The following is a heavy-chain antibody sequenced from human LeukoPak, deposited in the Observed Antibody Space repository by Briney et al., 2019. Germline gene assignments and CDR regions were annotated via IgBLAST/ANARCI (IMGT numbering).Heavy chain of an antibody. V-gene: IGHV3-23*01. J-gene: IGHJ4*02. Sequence: GGSLRLSCAASGFTFISFAMSWVRQAPGKGLEWVSVSVLSGSGGDSGASTFYADSVKGRFTISRDDSNNTLYLQMNNLRVEDTAVYHCVGWGADIRGTPENIWGQGALVTVSS. CDR2: LSGSGGDSGAST. CDR1: GFTFISFA. D-gene: IGHD2-2*02. CDR3: VGWGADIRGTPENI.